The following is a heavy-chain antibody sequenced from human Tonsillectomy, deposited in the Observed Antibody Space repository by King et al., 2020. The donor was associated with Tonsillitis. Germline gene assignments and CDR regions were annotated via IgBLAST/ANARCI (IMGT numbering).Heavy chain of an antibody. CDR2: IKQDGSEK. J-gene: IGHJ2*01. CDR1: GFTFNNYW. Sequence: VQLVESGGGLVQPGGSLRLSCAASGFTFNNYWMNWVRQAPGQGLEWGANIKQDGSEKYYVNSVEGRFTSSRDNAKHSLYLQMNSLRADDTAVYYCGREFGIDFWGRGTLVTVSS. CDR3: GREFGIDF. V-gene: IGHV3-7*03. D-gene: IGHD3-10*01.